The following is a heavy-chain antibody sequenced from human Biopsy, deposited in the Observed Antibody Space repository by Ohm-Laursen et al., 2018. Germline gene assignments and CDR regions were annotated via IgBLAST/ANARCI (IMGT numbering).Heavy chain of an antibody. V-gene: IGHV4-61*01. CDR1: GDSVSSGSFY. D-gene: IGHD6-19*01. CDR2: IYDRGSTA. CDR3: ARGMRSSGWPYFDP. Sequence: SQTLSLTCTVSGDSVSSGSFYWTWIRQPPGQGLEYIGYIYDRGSTANYNPSLESRVTMSVDMPKNQFSLKLSSVTAADTAIYYCARGMRSSGWPYFDPWGQGTLVTVSS. J-gene: IGHJ4*02.